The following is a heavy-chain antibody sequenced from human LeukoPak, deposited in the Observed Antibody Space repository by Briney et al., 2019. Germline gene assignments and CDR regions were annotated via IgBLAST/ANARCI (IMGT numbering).Heavy chain of an antibody. CDR3: ARDPYNGSYGDDYYYYMDV. D-gene: IGHD1-26*01. J-gene: IGHJ6*03. CDR2: ITRGSIYT. CDR1: GFTFSSYS. Sequence: GGSLRLSCAASGFTFSSYSMNWVRQAPGKGLEWVSSITRGSIYTFYADSVKGRFTISRDNAKNSLSLQMNSLRAEDTAVYYCARDPYNGSYGDDYYYYMDVWGKGTTVTISS. V-gene: IGHV3-21*01.